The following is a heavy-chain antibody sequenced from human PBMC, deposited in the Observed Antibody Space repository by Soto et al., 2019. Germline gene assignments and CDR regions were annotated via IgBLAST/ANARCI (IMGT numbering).Heavy chain of an antibody. CDR3: AREGEMPYYYYGLDV. D-gene: IGHD3-16*01. J-gene: IGHJ6*02. V-gene: IGHV1-18*01. CDR2: ISGYDGHT. CDR1: GYTFTTYG. Sequence: QVQLVQSGAEVRKPGASVKVSCKASGYTFTTYGISWVRQAPGQGLEWMGWISGYDGHTKYAQKFQGRVIMTTDTSTSTGYMDVRSLRSDDTAVYYCAREGEMPYYYYGLDVWGQGTTVTVSS.